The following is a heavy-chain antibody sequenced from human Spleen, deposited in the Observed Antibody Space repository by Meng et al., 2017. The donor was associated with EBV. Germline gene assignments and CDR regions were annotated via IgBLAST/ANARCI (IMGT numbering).Heavy chain of an antibody. CDR1: GGPFSNYG. Sequence: GQRVQSGVCGKQPGASVKFSCTSSGGPFSNYGISWVRQAPGQGLEWMGVIIPSFGTTHFAQKFQGRVTITADESTSTAYMELSSLRSEDTALYYCARDRVASSDILTGHLLLEYWGQGTLVTVSS. D-gene: IGHD3-9*01. CDR2: IIPSFGTT. V-gene: IGHV1-69*01. CDR3: ARDRVASSDILTGHLLLEY. J-gene: IGHJ4*02.